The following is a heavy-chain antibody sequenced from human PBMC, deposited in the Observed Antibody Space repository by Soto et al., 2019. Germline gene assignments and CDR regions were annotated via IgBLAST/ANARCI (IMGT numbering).Heavy chain of an antibody. CDR3: ARSRGGAVAHHSNAY. J-gene: IGHJ4*02. CDR2: MNPNSGNT. D-gene: IGHD6-19*01. Sequence: ASVKVSCKASGYTFTSYDINWVRQATGQGLEWMGWMNPNSGNTGYAQKFQGRVTMTRNTSISTAYMELSSLRSEDTAVYYCARSRGGAVAHHSNAYWGQGTLVTVSS. CDR1: GYTFTSYD. V-gene: IGHV1-8*01.